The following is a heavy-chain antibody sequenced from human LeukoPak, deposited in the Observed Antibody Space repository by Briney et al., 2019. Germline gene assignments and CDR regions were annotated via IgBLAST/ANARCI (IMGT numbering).Heavy chain of an antibody. D-gene: IGHD3-10*01. CDR2: FSGDGDST. J-gene: IGHJ4*02. V-gene: IGHV3-43*02. CDR1: GFTFDNYA. CDR3: AKAYYGSRFSSFDY. Sequence: GGSLRLSCAASGFTFDNYAMHWVRQPPGKGLEWVSLFSGDGDSTYFADSVKGRFTTSRDNSKNSLYLQMNSLRTEDTALYYCAKAYYGSRFSSFDYWGQGTLVTVSS.